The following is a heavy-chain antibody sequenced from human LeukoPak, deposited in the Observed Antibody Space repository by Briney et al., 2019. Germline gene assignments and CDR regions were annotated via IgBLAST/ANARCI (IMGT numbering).Heavy chain of an antibody. D-gene: IGHD6-19*01. CDR3: ARESGWLFDY. J-gene: IGHJ4*02. V-gene: IGHV4-59*01. CDR1: VGSTRSYY. Sequence: SETPSLTCTVPVGSTRSYYWSWIRQPPGKGLEWIGYIYYSGSTNYNPTLKSRVTISVDTSKDQCSLKLSSVTAADTAMYYCARESGWLFDYWGQGALVTVSS. CDR2: IYYSGST.